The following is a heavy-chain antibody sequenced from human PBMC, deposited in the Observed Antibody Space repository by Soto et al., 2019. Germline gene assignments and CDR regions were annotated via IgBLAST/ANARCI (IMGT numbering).Heavy chain of an antibody. CDR1: GFTISSNY. Sequence: EVQLVESGGGLVQPGGSLRLSCAVTGFTISSNYMNWVRQAPGKGLEWVSVMYAAGSTYYEDSVKGRFNISRDNSKNTVYLQMNSLRGEVTAVYYCARGSNSNNWKLFDYWGQGTLVTVSS. V-gene: IGHV3-66*01. CDR2: MYAAGST. J-gene: IGHJ4*02. CDR3: ARGSNSNNWKLFDY. D-gene: IGHD1-1*01.